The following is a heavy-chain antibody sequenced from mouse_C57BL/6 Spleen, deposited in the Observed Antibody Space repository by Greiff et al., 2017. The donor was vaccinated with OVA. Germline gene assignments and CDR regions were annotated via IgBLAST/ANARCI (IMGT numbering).Heavy chain of an antibody. V-gene: IGHV1-15*01. J-gene: IGHJ3*01. CDR3: TRSFTTVVAPGFAY. Sequence: VKLVESGAELVRPGASVTLSCKASGYTFTDYEMHWVKQTPVHGLEWIGAIDPETGGTAYNQKFKGKAILTADKSSSTAYMELRSLTSEDSAVYYCTRSFTTVVAPGFAYWGQGTLVTVSA. D-gene: IGHD1-1*01. CDR2: IDPETGGT. CDR1: GYTFTDYE.